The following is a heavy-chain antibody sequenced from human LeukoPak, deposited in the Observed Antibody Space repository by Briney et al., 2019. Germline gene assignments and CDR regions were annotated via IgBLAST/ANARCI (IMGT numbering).Heavy chain of an antibody. CDR2: INPNSGGT. CDR3: ARDPQYYYDSSGYYPYYFDY. D-gene: IGHD3-22*01. CDR1: GYTFTGYY. V-gene: IGHV1-2*02. J-gene: IGHJ4*02. Sequence: GASGKVSCKASGYTFTGYYMHWVRQAPGQGLEWMGWINPNSGGTNYAQKVQGRVTMTRDTSISTAYMELRRLRSDDTAVYYCARDPQYYYDSSGYYPYYFDYWGQGTLVTVSS.